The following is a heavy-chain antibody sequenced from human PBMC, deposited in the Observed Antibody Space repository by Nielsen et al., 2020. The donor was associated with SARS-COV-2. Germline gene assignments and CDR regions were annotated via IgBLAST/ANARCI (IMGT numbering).Heavy chain of an antibody. V-gene: IGHV3-30*04. CDR1: GFTFSSHA. CDR3: ARETLDYTSSFVDY. D-gene: IGHD4-11*01. CDR2: ISYDGNK. Sequence: GESLKISCAASGFTFSSHAMHWVRQAPGKGLEWLAIISYDGNKHYADSVKGRFTNSRVNSKDTLYLQMDSLRPEDTAVFFCARETLDYTSSFVDYWGQGTLVTVSP. J-gene: IGHJ4*02.